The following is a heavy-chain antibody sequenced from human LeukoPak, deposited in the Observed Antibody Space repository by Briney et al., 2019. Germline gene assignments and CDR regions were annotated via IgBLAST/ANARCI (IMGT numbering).Heavy chain of an antibody. V-gene: IGHV1-46*01. J-gene: IGHJ4*02. CDR3: ARQGYQLLSRGKPFDS. Sequence: ASVKVSCKASGYTFTSYYMHWVRQAPGQGLEWMGIINPSGGSTSYAQKFQGRVTMTRDTSTSTVYMELSSLRSEDTAVYYWARQGYQLLSRGKPFDSWGQGTLVTVPS. CDR2: INPSGGST. D-gene: IGHD2-2*01. CDR1: GYTFTSYY.